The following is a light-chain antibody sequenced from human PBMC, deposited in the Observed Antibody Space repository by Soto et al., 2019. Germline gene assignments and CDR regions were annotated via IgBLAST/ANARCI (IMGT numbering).Light chain of an antibody. Sequence: AVTQSIATLSVSLGDRPPLSCKASESVGRHLAWYHQKPGLAPKLLIFDASTRATGVPARFSGSGSGTEFTLTVSSLQSEDIAVYFCQQYNNWPPNFGQGTRLEI. CDR3: QQYNNWPPN. CDR1: ESVGRH. V-gene: IGKV3-15*01. CDR2: DAS. J-gene: IGKJ5*01.